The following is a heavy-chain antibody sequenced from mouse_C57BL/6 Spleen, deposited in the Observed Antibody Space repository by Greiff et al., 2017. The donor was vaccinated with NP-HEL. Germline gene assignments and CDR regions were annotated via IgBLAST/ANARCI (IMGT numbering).Heavy chain of an antibody. CDR1: GFTFTDYY. J-gene: IGHJ4*01. V-gene: IGHV7-3*01. Sequence: DVKLVESGGGLVQPGGSLSLSCAASGFTFTDYYMSWVRQPPGKALEWLGFIRNKANGYTTEYSASVKGRFTISRDNSQSILYLQMNALSAEDSATYYCARSPITTVVATNAMDYWGQGTSVTVSS. CDR2: IRNKANGYTT. CDR3: ARSPITTVVATNAMDY. D-gene: IGHD1-1*01.